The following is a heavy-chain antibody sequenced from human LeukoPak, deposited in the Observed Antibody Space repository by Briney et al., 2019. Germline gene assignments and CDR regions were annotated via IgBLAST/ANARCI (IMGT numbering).Heavy chain of an antibody. CDR3: ARDGCTSASCYLAY. CDR2: INTYNGNT. D-gene: IGHD2-2*01. Sequence: GSVKVSCKASGYTFTSYGISWVRQAPGQGLEWMSWINTYNGNTNYARELQGRVTMTTDTSTSTAYMCLRSLRSDDTAVYYCARDGCTSASCYLAYWGQGTLVTVSS. CDR1: GYTFTSYG. J-gene: IGHJ4*02. V-gene: IGHV1-18*01.